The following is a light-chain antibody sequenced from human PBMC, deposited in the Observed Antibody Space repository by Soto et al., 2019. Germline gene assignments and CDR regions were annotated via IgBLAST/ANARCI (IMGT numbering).Light chain of an antibody. CDR3: QKYNSAPIT. CDR2: AAS. CDR1: QSISSW. J-gene: IGKJ5*01. Sequence: DIRMTQSPSTLSASVGDRVTITCRASQSISSWLAWYQQKPGKAPKLLIYAASTLQSGVPSRFSGSGSGTDFTLTISSLQPEDVATYYCQKYNSAPITSGQGTRLEIK. V-gene: IGKV1-27*01.